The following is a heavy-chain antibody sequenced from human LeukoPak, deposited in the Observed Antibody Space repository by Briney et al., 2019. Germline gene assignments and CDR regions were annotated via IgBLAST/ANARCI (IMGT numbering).Heavy chain of an antibody. J-gene: IGHJ4*02. V-gene: IGHV3-23*01. D-gene: IGHD6-13*01. Sequence: GGSLRLSCAASGFTFSSYAMSWVRQAPGKGLEWVSAISGSGGSTYYADSVKGRFTISRDNSKNTLYLQMNSLRAEDTAVYYCANDRDSSSWMGFDYWGQGTLVTVSS. CDR2: ISGSGGST. CDR1: GFTFSSYA. CDR3: ANDRDSSSWMGFDY.